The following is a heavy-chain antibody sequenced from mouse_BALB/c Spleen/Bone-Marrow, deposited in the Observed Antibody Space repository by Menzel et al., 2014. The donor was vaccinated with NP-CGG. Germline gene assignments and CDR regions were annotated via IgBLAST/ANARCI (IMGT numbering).Heavy chain of an antibody. V-gene: IGHV2-9*02. Sequence: QVQLQQSGPGLVAPSQSLSITCTVSGFSLTSYGVYWVRQPPGKVLEWLGVIWAGGSTNYNSALMSRLSISKDDSKSQVSLRMNSLQTDDTAMYYCARSTYYEGAMDYWGQGTSVTVSS. D-gene: IGHD1-1*01. CDR1: GFSLTSYG. CDR2: IWAGGST. CDR3: ARSTYYEGAMDY. J-gene: IGHJ4*01.